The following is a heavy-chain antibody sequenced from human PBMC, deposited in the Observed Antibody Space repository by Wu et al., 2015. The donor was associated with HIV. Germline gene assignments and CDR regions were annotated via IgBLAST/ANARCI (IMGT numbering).Heavy chain of an antibody. Sequence: QVQLVQSGAEVKKPGASVKVSCKASGYTFTSYYMHWVRQAPGQGLEWMGWISAYNGNTNYAQKLQGRVTMTTDTSTSTAYMELRSLRSDDTAVYYCARQLIGYCTNGVCYTYYMDVWGKGTTVTVSS. CDR1: GYTFTSYY. D-gene: IGHD2-8*01. J-gene: IGHJ6*03. CDR2: ISAYNGNT. CDR3: ARQLIGYCTNGVCYTYYMDV. V-gene: IGHV1-18*04.